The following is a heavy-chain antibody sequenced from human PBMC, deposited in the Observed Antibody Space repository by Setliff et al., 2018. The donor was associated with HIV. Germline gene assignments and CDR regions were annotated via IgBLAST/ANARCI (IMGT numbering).Heavy chain of an antibody. V-gene: IGHV4-39*07. J-gene: IGHJ6*03. CDR2: IYYSGST. CDR1: GGSISSSSYY. CDR3: ARELGAAVVNDYYYYYMDV. D-gene: IGHD2-15*01. Sequence: PSETLSLTCTVSGGSISSSSYYWAWIRQPPGKGLEWIGSIYYSGSTYYNPSLKSRGTISVDRSKNQVSLKMSSVTAADTAVYYCARELGAAVVNDYYYYYMDVWGKGTTVTVSS.